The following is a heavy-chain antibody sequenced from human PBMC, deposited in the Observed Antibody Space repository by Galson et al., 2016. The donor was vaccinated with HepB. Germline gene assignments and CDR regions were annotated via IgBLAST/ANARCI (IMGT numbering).Heavy chain of an antibody. Sequence: LRLSCAASGFTFSSYSMSWVRQPPGKGLEWIGEIDHRGSTNYNPSLESRVAISADTYKNQFSLKLSSVTAADTAVYYCARDEGLYESNGYLEYWGQGTLVTVSS. D-gene: IGHD3-22*01. CDR3: ARDEGLYESNGYLEY. J-gene: IGHJ4*02. CDR2: IDHRGST. V-gene: IGHV4-34*01. CDR1: GFTFSSYS.